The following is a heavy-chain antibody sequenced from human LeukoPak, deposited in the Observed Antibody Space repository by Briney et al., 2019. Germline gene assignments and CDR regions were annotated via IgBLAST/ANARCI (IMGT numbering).Heavy chain of an antibody. CDR1: GFPFSNAW. D-gene: IGHD7-27*01. V-gene: IGHV3-15*01. CDR2: SKSRGDGGTT. Sequence: PGGSLRLSCAASGFPFSNAWMSWVRQAPGKGLEWVSRSKSRGDGGTTDYAAPVKGRFTISRDDSKNTLYLQMHSLKTEDTAVYYCTAGDLDAFDVWGQGTRVIVSS. J-gene: IGHJ3*01. CDR3: TAGDLDAFDV.